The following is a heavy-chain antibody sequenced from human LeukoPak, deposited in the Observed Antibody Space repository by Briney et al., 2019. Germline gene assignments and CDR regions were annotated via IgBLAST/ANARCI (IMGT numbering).Heavy chain of an antibody. D-gene: IGHD3-3*01. V-gene: IGHV1-2*02. CDR1: GYTFTGYY. J-gene: IGHJ3*02. CDR2: INPSSGGT. Sequence: RASVKVSCKASGYTFTGYYMHWVRQAPGQGLEWMGWINPSSGGTNYAQKFQGRVTMTRDTSISTAYMELSRLRSDDTAVYYCARLTYYDFWSGYSYAFDIWGQGTMVTVSS. CDR3: ARLTYYDFWSGYSYAFDI.